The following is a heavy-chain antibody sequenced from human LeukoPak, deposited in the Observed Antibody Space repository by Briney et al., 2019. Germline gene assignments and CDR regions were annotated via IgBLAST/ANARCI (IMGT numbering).Heavy chain of an antibody. CDR2: IYWDDEK. CDR3: AHRISHLLYGSGSFDY. Sequence: SGPTLVKPTQTLTLTCSFSGFSLNTSGVGVGWIRQPPGKALEWLAFIYWDDEKRYSPSLKTRLTVNKDTSKNQVVLTMTNMDPVDTATYYCAHRISHLLYGSGSFDYWGQGTLVTVSS. J-gene: IGHJ4*02. D-gene: IGHD3-10*01. V-gene: IGHV2-5*02. CDR1: GFSLNTSGVG.